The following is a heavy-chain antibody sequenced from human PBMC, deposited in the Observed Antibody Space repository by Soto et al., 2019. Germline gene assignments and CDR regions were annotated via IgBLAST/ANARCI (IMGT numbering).Heavy chain of an antibody. D-gene: IGHD6-13*01. CDR2: ISWDDDK. Sequence: SGPTLVNPTQTLTLTCTFSGFSLSTSGLGVGWIRQPPGKALEWLAFISWDDDKRYSPSLKSRLTVTKDTSKNQVVLTMTNMDPVDTATYYCAHRYFSSWYKCFDPWGQGTLVTVSS. CDR1: GFSLSTSGLG. CDR3: AHRYFSSWYKCFDP. J-gene: IGHJ5*02. V-gene: IGHV2-5*02.